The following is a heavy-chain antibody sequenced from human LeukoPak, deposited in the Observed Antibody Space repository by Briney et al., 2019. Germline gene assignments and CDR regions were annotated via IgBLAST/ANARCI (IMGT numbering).Heavy chain of an antibody. D-gene: IGHD3-10*01. J-gene: IGHJ4*02. CDR1: GFTFDDYG. Sequence: GGSLRLSCAASGFTFDDYGMSWVRQAPGKGLEWVSGTNWNGGSTGYADSVKGRFTISRDNAKNSLYLQMNSLRAEDTTLYYCARRRVTFIRGVDITSYYFDYWGQGTLVTVSS. V-gene: IGHV3-20*04. CDR3: ARRRVTFIRGVDITSYYFDY. CDR2: TNWNGGST.